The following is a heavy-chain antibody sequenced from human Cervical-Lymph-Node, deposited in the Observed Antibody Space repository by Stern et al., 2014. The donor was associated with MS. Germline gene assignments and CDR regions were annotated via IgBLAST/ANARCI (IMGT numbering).Heavy chain of an antibody. CDR1: GYSFTANW. CDR2: IYPGDSDT. Sequence: QLAQSGAEVKKPGESLKISCKGSGYSFTANWIAWVRQMPGQGLEWMGIIYPGDSDTRYSRSFQGQVTISADKYISTAYLQWSSLKASDTAMYYCARDYGDYAFDYWGQGTLVTVSS. CDR3: ARDYGDYAFDY. V-gene: IGHV5-51*01. J-gene: IGHJ4*02. D-gene: IGHD4-17*01.